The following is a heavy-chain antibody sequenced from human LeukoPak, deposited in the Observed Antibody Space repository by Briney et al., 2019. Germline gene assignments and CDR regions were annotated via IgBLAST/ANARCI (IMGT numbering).Heavy chain of an antibody. J-gene: IGHJ6*03. D-gene: IGHD6-6*01. Sequence: PSETLSLTCTVSGGSISSGSYYWGWIRQPPGKGLEWIGSIYHSGSTYYNPSLKSRVTISVDTSKNQFSLKLSSVTAADTAVYYCASSTSSALYYYYMDVWGKGTTVTVSS. CDR1: GGSISSGSYY. CDR2: IYHSGST. V-gene: IGHV4-39*07. CDR3: ASSTSSALYYYYMDV.